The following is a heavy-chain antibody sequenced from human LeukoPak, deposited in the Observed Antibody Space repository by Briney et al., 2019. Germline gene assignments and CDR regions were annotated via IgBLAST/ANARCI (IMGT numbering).Heavy chain of an antibody. D-gene: IGHD5-18*01. V-gene: IGHV4-4*07. CDR3: ARGNYSWIQLWSSPYFDY. Sequence: SETLSLTCTVSGGSISSYYWSWIRQPAGKGLEWIGRIYTSGSTNYNPSLKSRVTMSVDTSKNQFSLKLSSVTAADAAVYYCARGNYSWIQLWSSPYFDYWGQGTLVTVSS. CDR2: IYTSGST. J-gene: IGHJ4*02. CDR1: GGSISSYY.